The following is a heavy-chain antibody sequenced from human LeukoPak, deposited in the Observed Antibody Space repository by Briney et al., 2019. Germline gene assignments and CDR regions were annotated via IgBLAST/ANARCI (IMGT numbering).Heavy chain of an antibody. V-gene: IGHV3-23*01. D-gene: IGHD2-2*02. CDR3: AKLVLGYCSSTSCYNDY. CDR1: GFTFSSYA. J-gene: IGHJ4*02. CDR2: ISGSGGST. Sequence: HPGGSLRLSCAASGFTFSSYAMSWVRQAPGKGLEWVSAISGSGGSTYYADSVKGRFTISRDNSKNTLYLQMNSLRAEDTAVYYCAKLVLGYCSSTSCYNDYWGQGTLVTVSS.